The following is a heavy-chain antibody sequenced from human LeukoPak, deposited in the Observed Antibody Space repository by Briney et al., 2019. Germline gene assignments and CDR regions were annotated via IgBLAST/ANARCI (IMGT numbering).Heavy chain of an antibody. CDR2: IYYSGNT. J-gene: IGHJ3*02. V-gene: IGHV4-31*03. CDR1: GRSISSGGYY. D-gene: IGHD5-24*01. CDR3: ARFRDGSRPFDI. Sequence: PSETLSLTCTVSGRSISSGGYYWNWIRHLPGKGLEWIGYIYYSGNTYYNPSLKSRITISLDTSENQFSLKLSSVTAADMAVYYCARFRDGSRPFDIWGQATMVTVSS.